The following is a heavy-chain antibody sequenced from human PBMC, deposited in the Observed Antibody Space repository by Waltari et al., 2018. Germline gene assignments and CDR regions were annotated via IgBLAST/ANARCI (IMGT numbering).Heavy chain of an antibody. D-gene: IGHD1-26*01. V-gene: IGHV1-2*02. CDR3: ARDPGPIVGAPDY. Sequence: QVQLVQSGTEVKKPGAAVKVSCQASGYSFTDYHLHWVRQTPGQDLEWLGWINPKNGDTGYAQNFLGRVTMTRDTSINTVYMDLSGLRSDDTAVFYCARDPGPIVGAPDYWGQGTLVTVSS. J-gene: IGHJ4*02. CDR1: GYSFTDYH. CDR2: INPKNGDT.